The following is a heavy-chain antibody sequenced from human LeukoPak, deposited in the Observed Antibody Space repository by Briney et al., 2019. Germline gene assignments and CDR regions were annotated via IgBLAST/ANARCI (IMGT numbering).Heavy chain of an antibody. CDR3: VREYNWLWFDP. Sequence: SETLSLTCAVSGASISSSNWWSWVRQPPGKGLEWIGEIYHSGTANYNPSLKSRVTISVDKSKNQFSLKMRSVTAADTAVYYYVREYNWLWFDPWGQGTLVTVSS. V-gene: IGHV4-4*02. CDR1: GASISSSNW. CDR2: IYHSGTA. J-gene: IGHJ5*02. D-gene: IGHD1-20*01.